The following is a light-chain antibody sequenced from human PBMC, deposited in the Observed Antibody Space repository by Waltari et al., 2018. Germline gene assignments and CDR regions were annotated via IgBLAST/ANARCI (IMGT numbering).Light chain of an antibody. CDR2: DVT. Sequence: QSALTQPRSVSGSPGQSVTISCPGTGSDVGDYNYVSWYQQHPGNAPKLVIYDVTKRPSGVPDRFSGSKSGNSASLTVSGLQAEDEADYYCCSYEGTWVFGGGTKLTVL. CDR3: CSYEGTWV. J-gene: IGLJ3*02. V-gene: IGLV2-11*01. CDR1: GSDVGDYNY.